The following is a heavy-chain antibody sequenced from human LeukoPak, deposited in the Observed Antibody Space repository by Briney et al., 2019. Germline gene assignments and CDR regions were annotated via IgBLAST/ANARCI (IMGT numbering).Heavy chain of an antibody. D-gene: IGHD3-22*01. V-gene: IGHV3-73*01. CDR2: IRNKAKSYAT. CDR1: GFTFSDSA. J-gene: IGHJ3*02. CDR3: THYYDSSGYYGAFDI. Sequence: PGGSLRLSCAASGFTFSDSAMHWVRQASGKGLEWVGRIRNKAKSYATAYAESVKGRFTISRDDSKNTAYLQMNSLKTEDRAVYYCTHYYDSSGYYGAFDIWGQGTMVTVSS.